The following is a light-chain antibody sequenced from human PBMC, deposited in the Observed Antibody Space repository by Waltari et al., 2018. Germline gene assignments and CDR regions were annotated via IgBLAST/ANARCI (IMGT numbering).Light chain of an antibody. CDR3: QQYDGSSVT. V-gene: IGKV3-20*01. Sequence: EIVLTQSPGSLSLSPGERATLSCRASQTISGSWLTWYQQKPGQAPRLLIYGASSRATAIPDRFSGSGSGTDFTLTISRLEPEDFAVYYCQQYDGSSVTFGGGTKGEIK. CDR2: GAS. J-gene: IGKJ4*01. CDR1: QTISGSW.